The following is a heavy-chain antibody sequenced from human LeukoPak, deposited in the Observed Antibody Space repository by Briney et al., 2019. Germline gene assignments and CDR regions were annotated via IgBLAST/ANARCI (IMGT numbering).Heavy chain of an antibody. J-gene: IGHJ4*02. Sequence: PGGSLRLSCAASGFTFSSYGMHWVRQAPGKGLEWVAVIWYDGSNKYYADSVKGRFTISRDNAKNTLYLQMNSLRAEDTAVYYCARAIHITGTTYWGQGTLVTVSS. D-gene: IGHD1-7*01. V-gene: IGHV3-33*03. CDR2: IWYDGSNK. CDR1: GFTFSSYG. CDR3: ARAIHITGTTY.